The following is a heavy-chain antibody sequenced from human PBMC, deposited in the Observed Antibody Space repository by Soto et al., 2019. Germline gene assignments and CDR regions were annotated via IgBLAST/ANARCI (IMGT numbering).Heavy chain of an antibody. CDR1: ADSLAAYY. D-gene: IGHD1-26*01. CDR3: ARTSQWGDPFDI. CDR2: VHVFATT. J-gene: IGHJ3*02. Sequence: SETLSRPCSLSADSLAAYYWNWIRQTPGKGLEGVGYVHVFATTRSKPSLTSRVTISMDTSKNQLSLRLTSVTPADTAVYYCARTSQWGDPFDIWGQGTMVTVSS. V-gene: IGHV4-59*01.